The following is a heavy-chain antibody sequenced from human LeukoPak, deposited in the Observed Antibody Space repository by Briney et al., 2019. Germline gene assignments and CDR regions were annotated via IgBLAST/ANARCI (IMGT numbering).Heavy chain of an antibody. J-gene: IGHJ6*02. CDR2: ISSSSSYI. D-gene: IGHD6-13*01. CDR3: ARGDRSSWYYYYYGMDV. CDR1: GFTFSNAW. V-gene: IGHV3-21*01. Sequence: GGSLRLSCAASGFTFSNAWMSWVRQAPGKGLEWVPSISSSSSYIYYADSVKGRFTISRDNAKNSLYLQMNSLRAEDTAVYYCARGDRSSWYYYYYGMDVWGQGTTVTVSS.